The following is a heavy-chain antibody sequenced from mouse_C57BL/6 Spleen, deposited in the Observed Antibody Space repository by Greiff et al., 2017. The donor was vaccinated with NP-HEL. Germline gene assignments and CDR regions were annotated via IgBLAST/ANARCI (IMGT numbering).Heavy chain of an antibody. D-gene: IGHD1-1*01. CDR3: ARPHYYGSSYEDYFDY. V-gene: IGHV5-9*01. J-gene: IGHJ2*01. Sequence: EVKVEESGGGLVKPGGSLKLSCAASGFTFSSYTMSWVRQTPEKRLEWVATISGGGGNTYYPDSVKGRFTISRDNAKNTLYLQMSSLRSEDTALYYCARPHYYGSSYEDYFDYWGQGTTLTVSS. CDR2: ISGGGGNT. CDR1: GFTFSSYT.